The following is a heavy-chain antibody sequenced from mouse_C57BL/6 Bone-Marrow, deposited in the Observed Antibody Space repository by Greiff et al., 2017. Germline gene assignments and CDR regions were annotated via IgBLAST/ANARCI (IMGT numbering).Heavy chain of an antibody. CDR3: AILGKVVAKRDY. CDR2: ISSGGSYT. D-gene: IGHD1-1*01. V-gene: IGHV5-6*01. CDR1: GFTFSSYG. Sequence: EVQVVESGGDLVKPGGSLKLSCAASGFTFSSYGMSWVRQTPDKRLERVATISSGGSYTYYTDRVKGRFTISRDNAKNTLYLQMRSLKSEDTAMYYCAILGKVVAKRDYGGQGTTRTVSS. J-gene: IGHJ2*01.